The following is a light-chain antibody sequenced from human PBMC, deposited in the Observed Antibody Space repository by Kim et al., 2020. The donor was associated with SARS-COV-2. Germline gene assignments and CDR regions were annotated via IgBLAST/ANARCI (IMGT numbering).Light chain of an antibody. CDR3: QQRSNWLYT. CDR2: DAS. J-gene: IGKJ2*01. CDR1: QSVSSY. Sequence: WSPGESATLSCRASQSVSSYLAWYQQKPGQAPRLLIDDASNRATGIPARFSGSGSGTDFTLTISSLEPEDFAVYYCQQRSNWLYTFGQGTKLEI. V-gene: IGKV3-11*01.